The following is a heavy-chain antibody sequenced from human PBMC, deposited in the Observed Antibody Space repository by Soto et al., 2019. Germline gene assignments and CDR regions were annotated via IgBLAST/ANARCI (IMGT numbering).Heavy chain of an antibody. Sequence: GGSLRLSCAASGFTFSSYAMSWVRQAPGKGLEWVSAISGSGGSTYYADSVKGRFTISRDNSKNTLYLQMNSLRAEDTAVYYCAKAGTHYCDSSGYFKKSDYFDYWGQGTLVTVSS. J-gene: IGHJ4*02. CDR1: GFTFSSYA. D-gene: IGHD3-22*01. V-gene: IGHV3-23*01. CDR2: ISGSGGST. CDR3: AKAGTHYCDSSGYFKKSDYFDY.